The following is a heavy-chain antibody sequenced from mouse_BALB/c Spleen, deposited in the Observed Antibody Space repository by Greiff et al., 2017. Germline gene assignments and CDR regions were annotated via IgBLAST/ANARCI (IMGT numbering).Heavy chain of an antibody. Sequence: QVQLQQSGAELVRPGTSMKVSCKASGYAFTNYLIEWVKQRPGQGLEWIGVINPGSGGTNYNEKFKGKATLTADKSSSTAYMQLSSLTSDDSAVYFCARTYYYGSSFRAMDYWGQGTSVTVSS. D-gene: IGHD1-1*01. CDR3: ARTYYYGSSFRAMDY. V-gene: IGHV1-54*01. CDR2: INPGSGGT. CDR1: GYAFTNYL. J-gene: IGHJ4*01.